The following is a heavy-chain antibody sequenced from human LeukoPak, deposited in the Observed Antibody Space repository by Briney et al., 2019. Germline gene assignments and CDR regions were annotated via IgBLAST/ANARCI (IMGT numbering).Heavy chain of an antibody. Sequence: RGESLEISCKGSGYKFNAYWIAWVRQMPGKGLEWMGIIYPDDSDTRYSPSFQGQVTISADKSVSIAYLQWSSLKASDTAMYYCARPNITSYYDSRGYDAFDVWGQGTMVIVSS. CDR3: ARPNITSYYDSRGYDAFDV. V-gene: IGHV5-51*01. J-gene: IGHJ3*01. CDR2: IYPDDSDT. D-gene: IGHD3-22*01. CDR1: GYKFNAYW.